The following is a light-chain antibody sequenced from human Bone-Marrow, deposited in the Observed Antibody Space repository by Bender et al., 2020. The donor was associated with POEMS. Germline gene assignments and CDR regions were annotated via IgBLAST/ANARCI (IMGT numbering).Light chain of an antibody. CDR2: DVS. CDR1: SSDVGSYDQ. Sequence: QSALTQPASVSGSPGQSITISCAGTSSDVGSYDQVSWYQQVPGKAPRFIIYDVSERPSGVPDRFSGSKSGNTASLTVSGLQADDEADYYCSSYAGSNNPRFGGGTKLTVL. V-gene: IGLV2-8*01. J-gene: IGLJ2*01. CDR3: SSYAGSNNPR.